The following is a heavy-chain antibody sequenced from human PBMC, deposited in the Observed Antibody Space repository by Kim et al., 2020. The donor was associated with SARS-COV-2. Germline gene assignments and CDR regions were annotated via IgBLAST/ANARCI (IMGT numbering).Heavy chain of an antibody. CDR1: GFRFGDYA. CDR2: ISWKSSSI. Sequence: GGSLRLSCAASGFRFGDYAMHWVRQVPGKGLEWVSGISWKSSSIGYADSVKGRFSISRDNAKNSLYLQMNSLRVEDTALYYCSKSQDGYYSYGMAVWGQG. V-gene: IGHV3-9*01. CDR3: SKSQDGYYSYGMAV. J-gene: IGHJ6*02.